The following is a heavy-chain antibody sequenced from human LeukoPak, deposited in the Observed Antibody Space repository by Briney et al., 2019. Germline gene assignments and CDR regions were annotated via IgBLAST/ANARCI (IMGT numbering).Heavy chain of an antibody. CDR2: IRYDGTNK. CDR3: AKDKDSTNWYFDY. J-gene: IGHJ4*02. D-gene: IGHD2-15*01. Sequence: GGSLRLSCAASGFTFSSHGMHWVRQAPGKGLEWVAFIRYDGTNKYYAGSVKGRFTISRDNSKNTLYLQMNSLRAEDTAVYYCAKDKDSTNWYFDYWGQGTLVTVSS. CDR1: GFTFSSHG. V-gene: IGHV3-30*02.